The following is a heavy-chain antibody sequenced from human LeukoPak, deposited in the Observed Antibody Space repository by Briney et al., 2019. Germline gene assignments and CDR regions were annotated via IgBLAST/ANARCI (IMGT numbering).Heavy chain of an antibody. J-gene: IGHJ6*02. D-gene: IGHD3-22*01. V-gene: IGHV3-30-3*01. CDR3: ARDRPYYYDSSGYYPMYYGMDV. CDR1: GFTFSSYA. CDR2: ISYDGSNK. Sequence: PGGSLRLSCAASGFTFSSYAMHWVRQAPGKGLEWVAVISYDGSNKYYADSVKGRFTISRDNSKNTLYLQMNSLRAEDTAVYYCARDRPYYYDSSGYYPMYYGMDVWGQGTTVTVSS.